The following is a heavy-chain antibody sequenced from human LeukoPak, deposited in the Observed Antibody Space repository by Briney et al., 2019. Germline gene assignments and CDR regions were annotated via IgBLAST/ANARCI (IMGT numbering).Heavy chain of an antibody. CDR3: TTPWPRTVAGLDY. V-gene: IGHV3-15*01. J-gene: IGHJ4*02. CDR2: IKSKTDGGTT. CDR1: GFTFTNAW. Sequence: PGGSLRLSCAASGFTFTNAWMSWVRQAPGKGLEWVGRIKSKTDGGTTDYAAPVKGIFTISRDDSKNTLYLQMNSLKTEDTAVYYCTTPWPRTVAGLDYWGQGTLVTVSS. D-gene: IGHD6-19*01.